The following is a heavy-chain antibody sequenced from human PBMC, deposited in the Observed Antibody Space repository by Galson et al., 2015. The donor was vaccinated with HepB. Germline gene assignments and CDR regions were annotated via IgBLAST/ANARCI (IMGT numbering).Heavy chain of an antibody. CDR1: GYTFTSYG. D-gene: IGHD6-19*01. CDR2: ISAYNGNT. V-gene: IGHV1-18*04. J-gene: IGHJ6*02. CDR3: ARVAYSSGCDYYYYGMDV. Sequence: SVKVSCKASGYTFTSYGISWVRQAPGQGLEWMGWISAYNGNTNYAQKLPGRVTMTTDTSTSTAYMELRILRSDDTAVYYCARVAYSSGCDYYYYGMDVWRQGTTVTVSS.